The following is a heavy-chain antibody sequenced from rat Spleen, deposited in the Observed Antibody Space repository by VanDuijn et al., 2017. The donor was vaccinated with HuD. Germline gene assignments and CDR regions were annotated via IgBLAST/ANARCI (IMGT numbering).Heavy chain of an antibody. V-gene: IGHV2S75*01. CDR2: IWGDGNT. CDR3: TRSSWDY. D-gene: IGHD1-2*01. Sequence: QVQLKESGPGLVQPSQTLSLTCTVSGFSLTNYGVIWVRQSPGKGLEWMGIIWGDGNTDYNSPLKSRLSINRDTSKSQVFLKMNSLQTDDTAIYYCTRSSWDYWGQGVMVTVSS. CDR1: GFSLTNYG. J-gene: IGHJ2*01.